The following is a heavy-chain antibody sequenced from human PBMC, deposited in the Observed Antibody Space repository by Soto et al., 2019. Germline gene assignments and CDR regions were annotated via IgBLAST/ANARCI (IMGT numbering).Heavy chain of an antibody. D-gene: IGHD1-1*01. J-gene: IGHJ4*02. V-gene: IGHV1-18*01. Sequence: QVHLVQSGAEVKRPGASVKVSCKGSGYTFTTYGITWVRQAPGQGLEWVGWISAHNGNTNYAQKLQGRVTVTRDTXXXXXXXXLRXXXXXXXAVYYCARGRYGDYWGQGALVTVSS. CDR3: ARGRYGDY. CDR2: ISAHNGNT. CDR1: GYTFTTYG.